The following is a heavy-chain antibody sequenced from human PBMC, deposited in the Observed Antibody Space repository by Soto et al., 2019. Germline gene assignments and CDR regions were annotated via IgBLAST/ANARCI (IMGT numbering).Heavy chain of an antibody. D-gene: IGHD5-12*01. CDR2: IWYDGSNK. CDR1: GFTFSSYG. V-gene: IGHV3-33*01. CDR3: ASLGDGYSGYGDAFDI. J-gene: IGHJ3*02. Sequence: QVQLVESGGGVVQPGRSLRLSCAASGFTFSSYGMHWVRQAPGKGLEWVAVIWYDGSNKYYADSVKGRFTISRDNSKNTLDLQMNSLRAEDTAVYYCASLGDGYSGYGDAFDIWGQGTMVTVSS.